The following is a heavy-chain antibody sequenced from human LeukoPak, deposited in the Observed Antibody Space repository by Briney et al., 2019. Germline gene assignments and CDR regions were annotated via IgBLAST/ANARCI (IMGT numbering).Heavy chain of an antibody. J-gene: IGHJ4*02. CDR2: INPNSGGT. D-gene: IGHD4-17*01. CDR1: GYTFTGYY. CDR3: ARDPGSDYGDYVFNY. V-gene: IGHV1-2*02. Sequence: GASVKVSCKASGYTFTGYYMHWVRQAPGQGLEWMGWINPNSGGTNYAQKFQGRVTMTRDTSISTAYMELSRLRSDDTAVYYCARDPGSDYGDYVFNYWGQGTLVTVSS.